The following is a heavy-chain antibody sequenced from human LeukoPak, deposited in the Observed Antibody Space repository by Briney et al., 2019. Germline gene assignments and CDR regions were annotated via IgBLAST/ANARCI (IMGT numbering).Heavy chain of an antibody. CDR1: GGSISGYY. CDR2: IYHSGTT. Sequence: SETLSLTCTVSGGSISGYYWTWIRQPPGKGLEWIGYIYHSGTTYYNPSLKSRVTISVDRSKNQFSLKVSSVTASDTAVYYCARGRELTNYFDYWGQGTLVTVSS. V-gene: IGHV4-30-2*01. J-gene: IGHJ4*02. CDR3: ARGRELTNYFDY. D-gene: IGHD1-7*01.